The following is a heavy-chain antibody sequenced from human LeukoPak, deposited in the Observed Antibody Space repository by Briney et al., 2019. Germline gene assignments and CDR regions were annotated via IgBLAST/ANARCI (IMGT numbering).Heavy chain of an antibody. CDR2: ISAYNGNT. CDR1: GYTFTSYG. V-gene: IGHV1-18*01. Sequence: GASVKVSCKASGYTFTSYGISWVRQAPGQGLEWMGWISAYNGNTNYAQKLQGRVTMTTDTSTSTAYMELRSLRSDDTAVYYCARVYLDPGEQNRNFDYWGQGTLVTVSS. CDR3: ARVYLDPGEQNRNFDY. D-gene: IGHD1-14*01. J-gene: IGHJ4*02.